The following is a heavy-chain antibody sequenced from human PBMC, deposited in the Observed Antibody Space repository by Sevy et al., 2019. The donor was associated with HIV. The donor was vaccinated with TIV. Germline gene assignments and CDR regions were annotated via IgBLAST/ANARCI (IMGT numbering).Heavy chain of an antibody. CDR3: ARDPLLGIAREVARGGY. CDR1: GFIFSDYY. J-gene: IGHJ4*02. CDR2: ISGRGIT. D-gene: IGHD2-2*03. V-gene: IGHV3-11*01. Sequence: GGSLRLSCSGSGFIFSDYYMSWIRQAPGRGLEWVSYISGRGITYYADSVEGRFTISRDNARNSLYLQMNSLRTDDTAVYYCARDPLLGIAREVARGGYWGQGTLVTVSS.